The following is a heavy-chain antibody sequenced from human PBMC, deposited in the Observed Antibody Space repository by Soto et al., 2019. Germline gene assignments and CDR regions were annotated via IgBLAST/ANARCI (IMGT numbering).Heavy chain of an antibody. Sequence: SETLSLTCAASGGSISSEYFHWTWIRQSPGKGLEWIGYIHYTGSIMYNPSFKSRLTMAVDTTKNQFSLQLTSVTAADTAVYFCAREDDGGDRDYYGLDLWGQGTKVTVSS. J-gene: IGHJ6*02. CDR3: AREDDGGDRDYYGLDL. CDR2: IHYTGSI. CDR1: GGSISSEYFH. V-gene: IGHV4-30-4*08. D-gene: IGHD2-21*02.